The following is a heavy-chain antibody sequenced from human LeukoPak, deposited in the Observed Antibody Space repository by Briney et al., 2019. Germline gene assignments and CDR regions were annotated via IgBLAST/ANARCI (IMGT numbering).Heavy chain of an antibody. J-gene: IGHJ4*02. Sequence: GGSLRLSCAASGFTFSSYWMNRVRQAPGKGLEWVANIKQDGSEKYYVDSVKGRFTISRDNAKSSLYLQVNSLRDEDTAVYYCARWIGGFDYWGQGTLVTVSS. D-gene: IGHD3-10*01. CDR2: IKQDGSEK. CDR3: ARWIGGFDY. V-gene: IGHV3-7*01. CDR1: GFTFSSYW.